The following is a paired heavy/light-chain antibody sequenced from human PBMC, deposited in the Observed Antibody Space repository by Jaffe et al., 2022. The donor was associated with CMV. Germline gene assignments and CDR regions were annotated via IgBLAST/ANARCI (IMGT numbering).Light chain of an antibody. CDR1: QGLVHSNGNTY. Sequence: DVVLTQTPLSLPVTLGQPASISCRSSQGLVHSNGNTYLHWFQQRPGQSPRRLIYQVSNRDSGVPDRFSGSGSGTDFTLKISRVEAEDVGVYYCMQGTHWVTFGQGTKVEIK. J-gene: IGKJ1*01. CDR3: MQGTHWVT. CDR2: QVS. V-gene: IGKV2-30*02.
Heavy chain of an antibody. Sequence: EVQLMESGGGLVQPGGSLRLSCGVSGFTFSRNWMTWVRQVPRKGLEWVANIKDDGSEEYYVESVKGRFTISRDNAKSSLYLQMNSLRVEDTALYYCATGGTHDLGYWGQGTLVTVSS. J-gene: IGHJ4*02. CDR2: IKDDGSEE. CDR1: GFTFSRNW. V-gene: IGHV3-7*01. D-gene: IGHD3-16*01. CDR3: ATGGTHDLGY.